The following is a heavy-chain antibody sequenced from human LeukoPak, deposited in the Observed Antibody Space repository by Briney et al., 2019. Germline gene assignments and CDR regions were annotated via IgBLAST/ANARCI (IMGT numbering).Heavy chain of an antibody. J-gene: IGHJ4*02. Sequence: SETLSLTCAVSGGSISSGGYSWSWIRQPPGKGLEWIGYIYHSGSTYYNPSLKSQVTISVDRSKNQFSLKLSSVTAADTAVYYCASYEGRFDYWGQGTLVTVSS. CDR3: ASYEGRFDY. CDR1: GGSISSGGYS. D-gene: IGHD5-12*01. CDR2: IYHSGST. V-gene: IGHV4-30-2*01.